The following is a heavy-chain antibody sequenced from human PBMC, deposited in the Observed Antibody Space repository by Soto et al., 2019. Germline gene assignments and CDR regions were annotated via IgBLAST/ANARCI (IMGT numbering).Heavy chain of an antibody. J-gene: IGHJ4*02. CDR3: ARGRYGDY. CDR2: ISAHNDNT. Sequence: QVHLVQSGAEVRKPGASVKVSCKGSGYTFTSYGIAWVRQAPGQGLEWMGWISAHNDNTNYAQKVQGRVTVTRDTSTSPAYMELRNLRSDDTAGYYCARGRYGDYWGQGALVTVSS. D-gene: IGHD1-1*01. V-gene: IGHV1-18*01. CDR1: GYTFTSYG.